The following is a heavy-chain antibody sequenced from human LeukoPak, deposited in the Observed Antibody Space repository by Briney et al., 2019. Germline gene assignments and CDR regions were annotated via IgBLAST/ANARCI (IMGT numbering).Heavy chain of an antibody. Sequence: PGGSLRLSCAASGFTFDDYGMSWVRQAPGKGLEWVSGINWSGGSTGYADSVKGRFTISRDNAKNSLYLQMNSLRAEDTALYYCARDLVGVGATSRSYYFDYWGQGTLVTVSS. CDR2: INWSGGST. V-gene: IGHV3-20*04. CDR3: ARDLVGVGATSRSYYFDY. J-gene: IGHJ4*02. CDR1: GFTFDDYG. D-gene: IGHD1-26*01.